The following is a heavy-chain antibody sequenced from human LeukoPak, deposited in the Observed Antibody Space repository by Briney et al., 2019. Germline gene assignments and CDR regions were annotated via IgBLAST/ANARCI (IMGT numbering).Heavy chain of an antibody. D-gene: IGHD3-16*01. Sequence: PSETLSLTCAVSGGSISSSNWWSWVRQPPGKGLEWIGETYHSGSTIYNSSLKSRVTISVDESKNQFSLKLSSVTAADTAVYYCARVLGRGRPGAFDIWGQGTMVTVSS. J-gene: IGHJ3*02. V-gene: IGHV4-4*02. CDR2: TYHSGST. CDR3: ARVLGRGRPGAFDI. CDR1: GGSISSSNW.